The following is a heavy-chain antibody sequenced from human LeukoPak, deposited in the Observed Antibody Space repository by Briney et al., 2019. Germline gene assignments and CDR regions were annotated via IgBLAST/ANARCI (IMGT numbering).Heavy chain of an antibody. D-gene: IGHD3-10*01. V-gene: IGHV3-48*03. CDR1: GFTFSSYA. J-gene: IGHJ6*03. CDR2: ISSSGSTI. Sequence: GGSLRLSCAASGFTFSSYAMSWVRQAPGKGLEWVSYISSSGSTIYYADSVKGRFTISMDNAKNSLYLQMNSLRAEDTAVYYCASTITMVRGVIVDYYMDVWGKGTTVTISS. CDR3: ASTITMVRGVIVDYYMDV.